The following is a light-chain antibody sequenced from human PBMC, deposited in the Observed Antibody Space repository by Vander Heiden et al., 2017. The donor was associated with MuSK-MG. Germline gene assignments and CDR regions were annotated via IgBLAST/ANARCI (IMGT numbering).Light chain of an antibody. CDR1: EDISTW. J-gene: IGKJ4*01. Sequence: VGDRVTITCRASEDISTWLAWYQQTPGEAPRLLIFDASNLESGVPSRFSGSGSGTHFILTVSNLQPEDFASYYCQQTGSFPLTFGGGTKVEI. CDR2: DAS. CDR3: QQTGSFPLT. V-gene: IGKV1-12*01.